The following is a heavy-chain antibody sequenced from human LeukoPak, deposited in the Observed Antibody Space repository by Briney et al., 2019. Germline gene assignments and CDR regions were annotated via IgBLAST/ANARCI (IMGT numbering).Heavy chain of an antibody. CDR1: GYSFTNYY. CDR3: ARTRGYYFDY. CDR2: INPSGGST. V-gene: IGHV1-46*01. J-gene: IGHJ4*02. Sequence: ASVKVSCKASGYSFTNYYMHWVRQAPGQGLEWMGMINPSGGSTTYAQKFQGRVTMTRDMFTSTVCMELSSLTSEDTAVYYCARTRGYYFDYWGQGTLVTVSS.